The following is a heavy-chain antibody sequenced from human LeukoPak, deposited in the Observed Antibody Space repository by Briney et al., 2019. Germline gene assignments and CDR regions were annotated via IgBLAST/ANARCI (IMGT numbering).Heavy chain of an antibody. V-gene: IGHV1-69*01. CDR1: GGTFSSYA. CDR3: ASRFFSGRSGYDY. D-gene: IGHD3-22*01. CDR2: IIPIFGTA. J-gene: IGHJ4*02. Sequence: ASVKVSCTASGGTFSSYAISWVRQAPGQGLEWMGGIIPIFGTANYAQRFQGRVTITADEFTSTAYMELSSLRSEDTAVYYCASRFFSGRSGYDYWGQGTLVTVSS.